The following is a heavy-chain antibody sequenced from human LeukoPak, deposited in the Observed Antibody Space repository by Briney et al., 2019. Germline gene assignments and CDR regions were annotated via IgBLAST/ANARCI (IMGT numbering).Heavy chain of an antibody. J-gene: IGHJ4*02. CDR3: ARSSGWYNY. Sequence: GRSLRLSCAASGFTFSSYAMHWVRQATGKGLEWVAVISYGGSNKYYADSVKGRFTISRDNSKNTLYLQMNSLRAEDTAVYYCARSSGWYNYWGQGTLVTVSS. D-gene: IGHD6-19*01. CDR1: GFTFSSYA. V-gene: IGHV3-30*04. CDR2: ISYGGSNK.